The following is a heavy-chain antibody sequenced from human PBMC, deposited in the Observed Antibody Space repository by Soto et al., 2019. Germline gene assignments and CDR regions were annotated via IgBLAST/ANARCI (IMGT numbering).Heavy chain of an antibody. CDR1: GGTFSGYY. CDR3: AIVVVAATPEYAFDI. Sequence: PSETLSLTCAVYGGTFSGYYWSWIRQPPGKGLEWIGEINHSGSTNYNPSLKSRVTISVDTSKNQFSLKLSSVTAADTAVYYCAIVVVAATPEYAFDIWGQGTMVT. D-gene: IGHD2-15*01. CDR2: INHSGST. V-gene: IGHV4-34*01. J-gene: IGHJ3*02.